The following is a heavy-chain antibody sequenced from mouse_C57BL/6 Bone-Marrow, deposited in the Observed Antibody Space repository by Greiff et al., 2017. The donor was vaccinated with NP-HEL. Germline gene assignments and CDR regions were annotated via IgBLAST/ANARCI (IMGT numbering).Heavy chain of an antibody. J-gene: IGHJ1*03. Sequence: DVKLQESGAELVRPGASVKLSCTASGFNIKDDYMHWVKQRPEQGLEWIGWIDPENGDTEYASKFQGKATITADTSSNTAYLQLSSLTSEDTAVYYCTTEEYYGSSPHWYFDVWGTGTTVTVSS. V-gene: IGHV14-4*01. CDR2: IDPENGDT. CDR1: GFNIKDDY. CDR3: TTEEYYGSSPHWYFDV. D-gene: IGHD1-1*01.